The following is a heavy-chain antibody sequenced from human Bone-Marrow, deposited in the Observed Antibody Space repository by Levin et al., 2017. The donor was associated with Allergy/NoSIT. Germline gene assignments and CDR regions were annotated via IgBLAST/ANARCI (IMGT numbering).Heavy chain of an antibody. J-gene: IGHJ6*02. CDR2: IIPILGIA. V-gene: IGHV1-69*04. CDR1: GGTFSSYT. Sequence: GASVKVSCKASGGTFSSYTISWVRQAPGQGLEWMGRIIPILGIANYAQKFQGRVTITADKSTSTAYMELSSLRSEDTAVYYCARDREIVVVIDPDYYYYGMDVWGQGTTVTVSS. D-gene: IGHD3-22*01. CDR3: ARDREIVVVIDPDYYYYGMDV.